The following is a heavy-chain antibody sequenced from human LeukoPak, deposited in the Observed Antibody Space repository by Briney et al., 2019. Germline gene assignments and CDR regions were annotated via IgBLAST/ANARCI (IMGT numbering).Heavy chain of an antibody. D-gene: IGHD3-9*01. CDR3: AKDGGEYYDILTGYYPRLYYMDV. CDR1: GFTFSNFA. V-gene: IGHV3-23*01. CDR2: ISGSGGST. J-gene: IGHJ6*03. Sequence: GGSLRLSCAASGFTFSNFAMSWVRQAPGKGLEWVASISGSGGSTYYADSVKGRFTISRDNSKNTLYLQMNSLRAEDTAVYYCAKDGGEYYDILTGYYPRLYYMDVWGKGTTVTISS.